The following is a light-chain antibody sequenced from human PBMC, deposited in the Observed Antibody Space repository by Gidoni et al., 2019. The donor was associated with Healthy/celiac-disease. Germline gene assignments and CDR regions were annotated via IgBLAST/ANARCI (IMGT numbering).Light chain of an antibody. V-gene: IGKV1-5*03. CDR3: QQYNSYQYT. CDR1: QSISSW. CDR2: KAS. Sequence: DNQMTQSPSTLSASVGDRVTISGPASQSISSWLALYQQKPGTARKLLIYKASSLESGVPSRFSGSGSGTGFTLTISSLQPDDFATYYCQQYNSYQYTFGQGTKLEIK. J-gene: IGKJ2*01.